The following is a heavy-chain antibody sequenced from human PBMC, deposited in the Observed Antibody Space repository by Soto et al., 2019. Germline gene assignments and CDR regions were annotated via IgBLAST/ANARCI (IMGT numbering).Heavy chain of an antibody. CDR2: VYTTGST. CDR3: ARDVNFIFVDFADMRWNFDP. D-gene: IGHD3-3*02. V-gene: IGHV4-4*07. CDR1: GGYVNTHY. Sequence: SAAQSLTCAVTGGYVNTHYWSWVRPSAGKGLEWIGRVYTTGSTNYNPSLKSRVTISVDTSRNQFSLSLRSVTAADTAVYYCARDVNFIFVDFADMRWNFDPWGQGTLVTIS. J-gene: IGHJ5*02.